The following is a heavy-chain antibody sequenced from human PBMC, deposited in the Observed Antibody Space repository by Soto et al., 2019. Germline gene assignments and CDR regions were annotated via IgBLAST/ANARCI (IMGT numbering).Heavy chain of an antibody. CDR2: IKQDGSEK. V-gene: IGHV3-7*04. CDR3: ARVWEAAADY. CDR1: GFTFSSYW. Sequence: EVQVVESGGGLVQPGGSLTLSCAASGFTFSSYWMSWVRQAPGKGLEWVANIKQDGSEKYYVDSVKGRFTISRDNAKNSLYLQMNSLRAEDTTMYYCARVWEAAADYWGQGTLGTVSS. J-gene: IGHJ4*02. D-gene: IGHD6-13*01.